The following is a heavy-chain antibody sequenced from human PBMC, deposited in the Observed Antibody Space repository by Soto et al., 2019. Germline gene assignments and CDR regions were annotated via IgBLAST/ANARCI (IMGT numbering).Heavy chain of an antibody. D-gene: IGHD6-13*01. Sequence: EVQLVESGGGLVQPGGSLKLSCAASGFSFSDSDMHWVRQPSGKGLEWVGRIRNKAYNYATSYAASVRGRFTISREDSKNTAYLQMNSLKTEDTAMYYCTRPYSSHWPTDYWGQGILVTVSS. CDR2: IRNKAYNYAT. V-gene: IGHV3-73*01. CDR3: TRPYSSHWPTDY. J-gene: IGHJ4*02. CDR1: GFSFSDSD.